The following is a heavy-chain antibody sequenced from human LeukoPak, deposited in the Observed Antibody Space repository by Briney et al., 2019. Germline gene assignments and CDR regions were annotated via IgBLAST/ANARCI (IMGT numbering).Heavy chain of an antibody. CDR3: TSSGTSGAGDFDY. Sequence: PGGSLRLSCAASGFTFSDAWLTWVRPAPGKGLAWIGRVKSKIDGGATDYAAPVKGRFTISRDDSKNTPYLQMNSLKTEDTAVYYCTSSGTSGAGDFDYWGQGTLVTVSS. D-gene: IGHD1-26*01. CDR1: GFTFSDAW. J-gene: IGHJ4*02. V-gene: IGHV3-15*01. CDR2: VKSKIDGGAT.